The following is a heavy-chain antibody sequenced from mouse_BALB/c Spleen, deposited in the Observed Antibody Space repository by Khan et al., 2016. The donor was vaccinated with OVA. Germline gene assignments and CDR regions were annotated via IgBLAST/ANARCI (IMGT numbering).Heavy chain of an antibody. V-gene: IGHV14-4*02. Sequence: VQLQQSGAELVRSGASVKLSCTASGLNIKDYYMHWVKQRPEQGLEWIGWIDPENGDTEYAPKFQGKATMTADTSSNTAYLQLSSLTSEDTAVYYCNAGYFDYWGQGTTRTVSS. CDR3: NAGYFDY. CDR2: IDPENGDT. J-gene: IGHJ2*01. CDR1: GLNIKDYY.